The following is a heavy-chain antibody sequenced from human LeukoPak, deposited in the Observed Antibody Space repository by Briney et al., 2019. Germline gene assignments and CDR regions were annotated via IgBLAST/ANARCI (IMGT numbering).Heavy chain of an antibody. Sequence: PGGSLRLSCTASGFTFGDYAMSWIRQAPGKGLEWVGFIRSKAYGGTTEHAASVKGRFTISRDDSKSIAYLQMNSLKTEDTAVYYCTRGYSGSYYGYYFDYWGQGTLVTVSS. CDR1: GFTFGDYA. V-gene: IGHV3-49*03. CDR2: IRSKAYGGTT. J-gene: IGHJ4*02. D-gene: IGHD1-26*01. CDR3: TRGYSGSYYGYYFDY.